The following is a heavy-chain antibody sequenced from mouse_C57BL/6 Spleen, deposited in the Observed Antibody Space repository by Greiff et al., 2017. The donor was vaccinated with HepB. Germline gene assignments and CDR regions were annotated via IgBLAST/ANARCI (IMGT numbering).Heavy chain of an antibody. CDR2: INPNNGGT. Sequence: EVQLQESGPELVKPGASVKIPCKASGYTFTDYNMDWVKQSHGKSLEWIGDINPNNGGTIYNQKFKGKATLTVDKSSSTAYMELRSLTSEDTAVYYCARFVMGGFAYWGQGTLVTVSA. D-gene: IGHD2-3*01. V-gene: IGHV1-18*01. CDR3: ARFVMGGFAY. CDR1: GYTFTDYN. J-gene: IGHJ3*01.